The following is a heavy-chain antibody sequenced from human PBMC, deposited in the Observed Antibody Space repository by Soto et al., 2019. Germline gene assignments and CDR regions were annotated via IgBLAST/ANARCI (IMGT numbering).Heavy chain of an antibody. V-gene: IGHV4-34*01. CDR3: ARSRDSGVIVVVVADNTSSAFDI. CDR2: INHSGST. Sequence: LSLTFXFYFGAFIGYYCSWIRQPPGKGLEWIGEINHSGSTNYNPSLKSRVTISVDTSKNQFSLKLSSVTAADTAVYYCARSRDSGVIVVVVADNTSSAFDIWGQGTMVTVSS. CDR1: FGAFIGYY. D-gene: IGHD2-15*01. J-gene: IGHJ3*02.